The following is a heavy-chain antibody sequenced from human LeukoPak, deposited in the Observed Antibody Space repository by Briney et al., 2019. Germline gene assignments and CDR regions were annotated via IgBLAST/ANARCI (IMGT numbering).Heavy chain of an antibody. CDR2: IYSGGST. CDR3: ARGGYYYDSSGYYETDY. Sequence: GGSLRLSCTVSGFTVSSNSMSWVRQAPGKGLEWVSFIYSGGSTQYSDSVKGRFTISRDNSKNTLYLQMNSLRAEDTAVYYCARGGYYYDSSGYYETDYWGQGTLVTVSS. J-gene: IGHJ4*02. V-gene: IGHV3-53*01. CDR1: GFTVSSNS. D-gene: IGHD3-22*01.